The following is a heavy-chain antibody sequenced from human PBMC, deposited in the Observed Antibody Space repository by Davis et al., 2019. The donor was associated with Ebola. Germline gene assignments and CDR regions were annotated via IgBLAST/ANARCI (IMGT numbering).Heavy chain of an antibody. CDR3: AIPDCSGANCYSVYIKN. CDR2: IWYDGSRK. Sequence: PGGFLRLSCAASGFNFRSYGMHWVRQAPDKGLEWVAVIWYDGSRKYYGDSVKGRFTISRDNSNNLLYLQMNSLRAEDTAVYYCAIPDCSGANCYSVYIKNWGQGTLVTVSS. CDR1: GFNFRSYG. V-gene: IGHV3-33*01. D-gene: IGHD2-15*01. J-gene: IGHJ4*02.